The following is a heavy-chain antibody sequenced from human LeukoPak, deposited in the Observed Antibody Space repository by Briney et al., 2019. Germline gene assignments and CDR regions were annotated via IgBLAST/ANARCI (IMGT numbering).Heavy chain of an antibody. CDR1: GFTFSSYG. CDR2: ISYDGSNK. Sequence: PGRSLRLPCAASGFTFSSYGMHWVRQAPGKGLEWVAVISYDGSNKYYADSVKGRFTISRDNPKNTLYLQMNSLRAEDTAVYYCATAGDDAFDIWGQGTMVTVSS. V-gene: IGHV3-30*03. CDR3: ATAGDDAFDI. D-gene: IGHD3-16*01. J-gene: IGHJ3*02.